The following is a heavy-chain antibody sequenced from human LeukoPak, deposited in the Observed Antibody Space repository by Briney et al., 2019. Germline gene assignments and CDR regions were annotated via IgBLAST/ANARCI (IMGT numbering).Heavy chain of an antibody. Sequence: GGSMSLSCLVSGFTFSSYEMNWVRQAAGKGLEWVSYISSSGRTIYYADSVKGRLIISRDNGKNSLYLQMNSLRAEDTAVYYCARMYSSGWSGYCGQGILVTVSS. CDR2: ISSSGRTI. D-gene: IGHD6-19*01. CDR3: ARMYSSGWSGY. CDR1: GFTFSSYE. J-gene: IGHJ4*02. V-gene: IGHV3-48*03.